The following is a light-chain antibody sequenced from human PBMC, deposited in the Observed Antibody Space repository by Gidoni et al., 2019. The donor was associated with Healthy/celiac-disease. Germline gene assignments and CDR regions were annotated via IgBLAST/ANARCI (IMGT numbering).Light chain of an antibody. CDR2: GAS. CDR3: QQYNNWPPYT. Sequence: EIVMTPSPATLSVSPGERATLSCRASQSVSSNLAWYQQKPGQAPRLLIYGASTRATGIPARFSGSGSGTEFTLTISSLQPEDFAVYYCQQYNNWPPYTFGQGTKLEIK. V-gene: IGKV3-15*01. J-gene: IGKJ2*01. CDR1: QSVSSN.